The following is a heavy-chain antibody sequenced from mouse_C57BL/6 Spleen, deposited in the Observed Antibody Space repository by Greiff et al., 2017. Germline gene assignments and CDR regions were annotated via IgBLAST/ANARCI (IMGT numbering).Heavy chain of an antibody. J-gene: IGHJ2*01. CDR3: ARDRGSSYPYYFDY. D-gene: IGHD1-1*01. CDR1: GFTFSSYA. Sequence: EVQLQQSGGGLVKPGGSLKLSCAASGFTFSSYAMSWVRQTPEKRLEWVATISDGGSYTYYPDNVKGRFTISRDNAKNNLYLQMSHLKSEDTAMYYCARDRGSSYPYYFDYWGQGTTLTVSS. V-gene: IGHV5-4*01. CDR2: ISDGGSYT.